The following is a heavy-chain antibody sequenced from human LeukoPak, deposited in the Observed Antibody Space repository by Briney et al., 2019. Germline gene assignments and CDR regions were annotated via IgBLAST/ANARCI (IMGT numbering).Heavy chain of an antibody. V-gene: IGHV3-23*01. D-gene: IGHD6-13*01. J-gene: IGHJ4*02. CDR2: ISGSGGST. CDR1: GFTFSSYA. Sequence: GGSLRLSCAASGFTFSSYAMSWVRQAPGKGLEWVSAISGSGGSTYYADSVKGRFTISRDNAKNSLYLQMNSLRAEDTAVYYCARPRSSWYGGILDYWGQGTLVTVSS. CDR3: ARPRSSWYGGILDY.